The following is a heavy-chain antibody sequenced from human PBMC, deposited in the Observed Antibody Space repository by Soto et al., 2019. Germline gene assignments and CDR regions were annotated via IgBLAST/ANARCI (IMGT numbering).Heavy chain of an antibody. V-gene: IGHV3-48*03. Sequence: PGGSLSLSCAASGFTFSSYEMNWVRQAPGKGLEWVSYISSSGSTIYYADSVKGRFTISRDNAKNSLYLQMNSLRAEDTAVYYCARDGYSNPLYYYYYGMDVWGQGTTVTVSS. J-gene: IGHJ6*02. CDR3: ARDGYSNPLYYYYYGMDV. D-gene: IGHD6-13*01. CDR2: ISSSGSTI. CDR1: GFTFSSYE.